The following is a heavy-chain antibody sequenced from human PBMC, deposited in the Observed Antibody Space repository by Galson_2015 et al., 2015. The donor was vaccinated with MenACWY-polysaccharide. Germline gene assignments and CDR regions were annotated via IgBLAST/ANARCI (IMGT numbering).Heavy chain of an antibody. D-gene: IGHD3-10*01. CDR3: VGPLGRGGTGAYGMDA. Sequence: SLRLSCAASGFTFSNNWIHWVRQAPGKGLVWVSRINSDASSTAYADSVKGRFTISRDNAKNTPYLQMNSLRVEDTAVYYCVGPLGRGGTGAYGMDAWGQGTTVTVSS. J-gene: IGHJ6*02. V-gene: IGHV3-74*01. CDR2: INSDASST. CDR1: GFTFSNNW.